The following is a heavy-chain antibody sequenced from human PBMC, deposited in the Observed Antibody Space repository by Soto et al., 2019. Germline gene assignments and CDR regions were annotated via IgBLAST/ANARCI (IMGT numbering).Heavy chain of an antibody. V-gene: IGHV3-48*01. Sequence: GGSLRLSCAPSGFTFSRYSMNWVRQAPGKGLEWVSYISSTRSSIYYADYVKGRFTISRDNAKNSLFLQMNSLRAEDTAVYYCAXVWNXYMDVWGKGTTVTVSS. J-gene: IGHJ6*03. D-gene: IGHD1-1*01. CDR1: GFTFSRYS. CDR3: AXVWNXYMDV. CDR2: ISSTRSSI.